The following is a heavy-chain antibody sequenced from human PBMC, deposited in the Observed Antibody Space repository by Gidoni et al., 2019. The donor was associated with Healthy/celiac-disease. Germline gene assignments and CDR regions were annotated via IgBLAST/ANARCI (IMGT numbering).Heavy chain of an antibody. Sequence: QVQLVQSGAEVKKPGASVKVSCKASGYTFTSYDINWVRQATGQGLEWMGWMNPNSGNTGYAQKFQGRVTMTRNTSISTAYMELSSLRSEDTAVYYCARGPSYYDLTTEGIWFDPWGQGTLVTVSS. CDR3: ARGPSYYDLTTEGIWFDP. J-gene: IGHJ5*02. V-gene: IGHV1-8*01. CDR2: MNPNSGNT. D-gene: IGHD3-22*01. CDR1: GYTFTSYD.